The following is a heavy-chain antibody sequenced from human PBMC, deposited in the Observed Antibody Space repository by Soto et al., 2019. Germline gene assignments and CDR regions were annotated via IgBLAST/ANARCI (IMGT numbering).Heavy chain of an antibody. CDR2: IYHSGST. J-gene: IGHJ3*02. D-gene: IGHD6-19*01. V-gene: IGHV4-4*02. CDR1: GGSISSSNW. CDR3: ARGEEAVAGDDAFDI. Sequence: QVQLQESGPGLVKPSGTLSLTCAVSGGSISSSNWWSWVRQPPGKGLEWIGEIYHSGSTNYNPSRKGRVTISVDKSKNQFSLKLSSVTAADTAVYYCARGEEAVAGDDAFDIWGQGTMVTVSS.